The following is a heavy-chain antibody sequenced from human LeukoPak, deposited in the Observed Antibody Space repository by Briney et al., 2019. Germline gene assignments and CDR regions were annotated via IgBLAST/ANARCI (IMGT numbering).Heavy chain of an antibody. CDR1: GFTFSSYE. CDR3: ARDQPLILWFGERRYYMDV. D-gene: IGHD3-10*01. J-gene: IGHJ6*03. V-gene: IGHV3-48*03. CDR2: ISSSGSTI. Sequence: GGSLRLSCAASGFTFSSYEMNWVRQAPGKGLEWVSYISSSGSTIYYADSVKGRFTISRDNAKNSLYLQMNSLRAEDTAVYYCARDQPLILWFGERRYYMDVWGKGTTVTVSS.